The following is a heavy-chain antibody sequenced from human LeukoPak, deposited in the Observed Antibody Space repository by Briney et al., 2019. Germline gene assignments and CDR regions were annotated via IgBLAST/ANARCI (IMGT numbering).Heavy chain of an antibody. D-gene: IGHD3-3*01. J-gene: IGHJ6*04. Sequence: GGSLRLSCAASGFTFSTYSMNWVRQAPGKGLEWVSYISASSITIYYADSVKGRFTISRDNAKDSLYLQMNSLRAEDTAVYYCAREVRFLDVWGKGTTVTVSS. CDR3: AREVRFLDV. CDR1: GFTFSTYS. V-gene: IGHV3-48*01. CDR2: ISASSITI.